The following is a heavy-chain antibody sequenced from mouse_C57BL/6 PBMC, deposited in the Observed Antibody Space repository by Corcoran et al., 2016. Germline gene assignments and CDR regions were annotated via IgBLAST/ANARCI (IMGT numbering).Heavy chain of an antibody. Sequence: QVQLQQSGAELVKPGASVKISCKASGYAFSSYWMNWVKQRPGKGLEWIGQIYPGDGDTNYNGKFKGKATLTADKSSSTAYMQLSSLTSEDSAVYFCAREGYYYGSFYAMDYWGQGTSVTVSS. CDR2: IYPGDGDT. J-gene: IGHJ4*01. CDR1: GYAFSSYW. CDR3: AREGYYYGSFYAMDY. D-gene: IGHD1-1*01. V-gene: IGHV1-80*01.